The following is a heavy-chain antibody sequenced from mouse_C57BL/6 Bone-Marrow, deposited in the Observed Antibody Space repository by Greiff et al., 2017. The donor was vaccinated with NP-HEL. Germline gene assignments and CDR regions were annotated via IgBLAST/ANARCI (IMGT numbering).Heavy chain of an antibody. D-gene: IGHD1-1*01. Sequence: EVQLQQSGPELVKPGASVKISCKASGYTFTDYYMNWVKQSHGQSLEWIGDINPNNGGTSYNQKFKGKATLTVDKSSSTAYMELRSLTSEDSAVYYCARAPYCGSSHYYALDDWGKGTSVTVSS. V-gene: IGHV1-26*01. CDR3: ARAPYCGSSHYYALDD. CDR2: INPNNGGT. J-gene: IGHJ4*01. CDR1: GYTFTDYY.